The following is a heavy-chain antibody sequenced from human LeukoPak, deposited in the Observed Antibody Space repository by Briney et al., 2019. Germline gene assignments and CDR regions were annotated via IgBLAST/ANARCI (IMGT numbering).Heavy chain of an antibody. CDR2: IRYDGSNE. J-gene: IGHJ4*02. CDR3: AKDGSQYGSGSYLEY. V-gene: IGHV3-30*02. D-gene: IGHD3-10*01. Sequence: GGSLRLSFAASGFTFSSYGMHWVRQAPGKGLEWVAFIRYDGSNEYYADSVKGRFTISRDNSKNTLYLQMSSLRAEDTAVYFCAKDGSQYGSGSYLEYWGQGTLVTVSS. CDR1: GFTFSSYG.